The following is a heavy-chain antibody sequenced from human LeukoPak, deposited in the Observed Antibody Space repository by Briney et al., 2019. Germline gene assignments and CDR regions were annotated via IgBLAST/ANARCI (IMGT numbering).Heavy chain of an antibody. CDR1: GFTVSSNY. J-gene: IGHJ4*02. D-gene: IGHD3-16*01. CDR2: IYSGGST. V-gene: IGHV3-66*01. CDR3: ARITFGVIDY. Sequence: GGSLRLSCAASGFTVSSNYMSWVRQAPGQGLEWVSVIYSGGSTYYADSVKGRFTISRDNSKNTPYLQMNSLRAEDTAVYYCARITFGVIDYWGQGTLVTVSS.